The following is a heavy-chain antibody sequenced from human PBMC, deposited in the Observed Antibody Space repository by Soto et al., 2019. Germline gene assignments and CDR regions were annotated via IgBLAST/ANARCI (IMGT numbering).Heavy chain of an antibody. CDR3: ARQNSYGYTDDYFDY. V-gene: IGHV3-53*01. Sequence: GGSLRLSCAASGFTVSSNYMSWVRQAPGKGLEWVSVIYSGGSTYYADSVKGRFTISRDNSKNTLYLQMNSLRAEDTAVYYCARQNSYGYTDDYFDYWGQGTLVTVSS. CDR1: GFTVSSNY. D-gene: IGHD5-18*01. CDR2: IYSGGST. J-gene: IGHJ4*02.